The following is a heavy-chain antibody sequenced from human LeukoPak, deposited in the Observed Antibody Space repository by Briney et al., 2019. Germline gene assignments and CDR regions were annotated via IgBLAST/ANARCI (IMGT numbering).Heavy chain of an antibody. CDR2: ISAYNGNT. Sequence: ASVKVSCKASGYTFTSYGISWVRQAPGQGLEWMGWISAYNGNTNYAQKLQGRVSMTGNTSISTAYMELSSLKSEDTAVYYCARGRSTWYQNGMDVWGQGTTVTVSS. CDR3: ARGRSTWYQNGMDV. V-gene: IGHV1-18*01. D-gene: IGHD6-13*01. J-gene: IGHJ6*02. CDR1: GYTFTSYG.